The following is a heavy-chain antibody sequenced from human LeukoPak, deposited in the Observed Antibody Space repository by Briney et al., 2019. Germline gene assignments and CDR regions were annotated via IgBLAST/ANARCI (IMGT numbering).Heavy chain of an antibody. D-gene: IGHD5-18*01. CDR1: GFTVSSNY. CDR3: ARAVSVDTAVASPFDY. Sequence: GGSLRLSCAASGFTVSSNYMSWVRQAPGKGLEWVSVIYSGGSTYYADSVKGRFTISRDNSKNTLYLQMNSLRAEDTAVYYCARAVSVDTAVASPFDYWGQGTLVTVSS. V-gene: IGHV3-66*01. J-gene: IGHJ4*02. CDR2: IYSGGST.